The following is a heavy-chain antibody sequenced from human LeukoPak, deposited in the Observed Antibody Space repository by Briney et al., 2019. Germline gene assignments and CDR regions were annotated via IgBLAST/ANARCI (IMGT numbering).Heavy chain of an antibody. CDR2: IYSDNT. CDR1: GFPFSDYG. Sequence: PGGSLRLSCAASGFPFSDYGMYWVRQAPGKGLEWVSFIYSDNTHYSDSVKGRFTISRDNSKNTLYLQMNSLRAEDTAVYYCARRAGAYSHPYDYWGQGTLVTVSS. J-gene: IGHJ4*02. CDR3: ARRAGAYSHPYDY. D-gene: IGHD4/OR15-4a*01. V-gene: IGHV3-53*01.